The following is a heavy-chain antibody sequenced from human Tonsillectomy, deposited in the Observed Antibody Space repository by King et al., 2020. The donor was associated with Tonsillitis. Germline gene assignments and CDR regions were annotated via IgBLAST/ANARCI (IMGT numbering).Heavy chain of an antibody. J-gene: IGHJ4*02. CDR1: GFTFIGSA. CDR2: IRSKANRYAT. CDR3: ARDFDY. V-gene: IGHV3-73*02. Sequence: VQLVESGGGLVQPGGSLKLSCAASGFTFIGSAMHLVRQASGIVLEWGGRIRSKANRYATAYAASVKGRFTISRDYSTNMAFLQMNSLKTEDTAVYFCARDFDYWGQGTLVTVSS.